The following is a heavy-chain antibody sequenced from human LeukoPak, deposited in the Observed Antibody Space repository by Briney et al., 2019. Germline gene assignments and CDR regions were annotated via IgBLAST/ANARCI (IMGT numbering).Heavy chain of an antibody. J-gene: IGHJ4*02. CDR3: ASGLPPPNYYDSSGYDTTFDY. CDR2: IIPILGIA. D-gene: IGHD3-22*01. V-gene: IGHV1-69*04. Sequence: GASVKVSCKASRGTFSSYAISWVRPAPGQGLEWMGRIIPILGIANYAQKVQGRVTITADKSTSTAYMELSSLRSEDTAVYYCASGLPPPNYYDSSGYDTTFDYWGQGTLVTVSS. CDR1: RGTFSSYA.